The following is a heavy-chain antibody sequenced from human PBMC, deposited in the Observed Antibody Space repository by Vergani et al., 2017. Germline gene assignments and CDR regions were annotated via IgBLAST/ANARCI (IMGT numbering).Heavy chain of an antibody. CDR3: ARDHCISAGCYEYYYNGMDV. V-gene: IGHV1-2*02. D-gene: IGHD2-2*01. Sequence: QVQLVQSGAEGKKPGASMKVSCKASGYTFTDYYMHWVRQAPGQGLEWMGWINPNSGGTTYAQKFQGRVTLTRDTSISTAYMELSRLRSDDTAVYYCARDHCISAGCYEYYYNGMDVWGQGTTVTVSS. J-gene: IGHJ6*02. CDR2: INPNSGGT. CDR1: GYTFTDYY.